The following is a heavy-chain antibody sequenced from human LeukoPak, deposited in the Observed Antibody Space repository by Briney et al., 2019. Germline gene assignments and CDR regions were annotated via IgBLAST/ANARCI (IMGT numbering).Heavy chain of an antibody. CDR2: MYYSGST. Sequence: SETLSLTCTVSSGSISGYYWSWIRQPPGKGLEWIGYMYYSGSTSYNPSLKSRVTISVDTSKNQVSLRLSSVTAVDTAFYYCASDNYYGSGRVYYFDYWGQGTLVTVSS. J-gene: IGHJ4*02. D-gene: IGHD3-10*01. CDR3: ASDNYYGSGRVYYFDY. V-gene: IGHV4-59*08. CDR1: SGSISGYY.